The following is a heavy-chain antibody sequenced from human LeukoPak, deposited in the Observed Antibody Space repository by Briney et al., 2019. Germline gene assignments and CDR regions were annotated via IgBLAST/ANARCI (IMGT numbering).Heavy chain of an antibody. CDR3: ARASYTADRFYYYYYGMDV. CDR2: FDPEDGET. Sequence: GASVKVSYKVSGYTLTELSMHWVRQAPGKGLEWMGGFDPEDGETIYAQKFQGRVTMTEDTSTDTAYMELSSLRSEDTAVYYCARASYTADRFYYYYYGMDVWGQGTTVTVSS. D-gene: IGHD5-18*01. CDR1: GYTLTELS. V-gene: IGHV1-24*01. J-gene: IGHJ6*02.